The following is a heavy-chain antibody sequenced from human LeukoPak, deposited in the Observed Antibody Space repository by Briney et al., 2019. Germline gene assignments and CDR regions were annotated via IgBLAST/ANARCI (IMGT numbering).Heavy chain of an antibody. J-gene: IGHJ4*02. CDR2: ISSRSSYI. Sequence: GGSLRLSSAASGFTFSTYTMNWVRQAPGKGLEWVSSISSRSSYIDYADSLKGRFTISRDNAKNSLYLQMNSLRAEDTAVYYCARGSHFDYWGQGTLVTVSS. V-gene: IGHV3-21*01. CDR3: ARGSHFDY. CDR1: GFTFSTYT.